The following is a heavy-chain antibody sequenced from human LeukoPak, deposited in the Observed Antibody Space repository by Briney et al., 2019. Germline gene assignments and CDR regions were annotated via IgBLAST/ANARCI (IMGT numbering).Heavy chain of an antibody. Sequence: GGSLRLSCAASGFTVSTNYMSWVRQPAGKGLEWLSVIYTGGTTFYADSVKGRFTISRDNSKSTLYLQMNSLRADDTAVYYCTKLKGWYGEGYCDHWGQGTLVTVPS. CDR2: IYTGGTT. V-gene: IGHV3-53*01. D-gene: IGHD3-10*01. CDR3: TKLKGWYGEGYCDH. J-gene: IGHJ4*02. CDR1: GFTVSTNY.